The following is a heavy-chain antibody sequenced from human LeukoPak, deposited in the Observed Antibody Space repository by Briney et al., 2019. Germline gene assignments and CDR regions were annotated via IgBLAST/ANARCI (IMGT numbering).Heavy chain of an antibody. CDR1: GGTFSSYA. V-gene: IGHV1-69*13. CDR2: INPIFGTA. D-gene: IGHD1-1*01. Sequence: ASVKVSCKASGGTFSSYAISWVRQAPGQGLEWMGGINPIFGTANYAQKFQGRVTVTADESTSTAYMELSSLRSEDTAVYYCARVQGGYGIYYFDYWGQGTLVTVSS. CDR3: ARVQGGYGIYYFDY. J-gene: IGHJ4*02.